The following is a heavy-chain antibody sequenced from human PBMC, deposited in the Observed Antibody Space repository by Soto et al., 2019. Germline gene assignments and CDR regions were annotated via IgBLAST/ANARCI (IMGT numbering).Heavy chain of an antibody. CDR3: RSHTGGY. Sequence: EVQLLESGGGLVQPGGSLKLSCAASGFTFSSYAMAWVRQAPGKGLEWVSGISGSGGGTYYADSVKGRFTISRDNSMNTLYLQMNSQRAEDTGVYYCRSHTGGYWGEGTLVSVSS. V-gene: IGHV3-23*01. J-gene: IGHJ4*02. D-gene: IGHD7-27*01. CDR1: GFTFSSYA. CDR2: ISGSGGGT.